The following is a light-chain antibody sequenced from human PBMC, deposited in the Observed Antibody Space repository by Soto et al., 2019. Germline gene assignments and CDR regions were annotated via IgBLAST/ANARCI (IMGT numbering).Light chain of an antibody. Sequence: DIQLTQTPSTLSASVEDEVTITCRASQTIIRWLAFYKQKPGRTPKLLIYDASTLESGVPSRFSGSGSETEFTLTISRLQPDDFATYFCHSRAFGQGTRLE. CDR1: QTIIRW. J-gene: IGKJ5*01. V-gene: IGKV1-5*01. CDR3: HSRA. CDR2: DAS.